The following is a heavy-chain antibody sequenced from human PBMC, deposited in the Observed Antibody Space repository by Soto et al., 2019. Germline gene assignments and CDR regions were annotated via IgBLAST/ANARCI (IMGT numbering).Heavy chain of an antibody. Sequence: GSLRLSCAASGFTFSSYWMHWVRQAPGKGLVWVSRINSDGSSTSYADSVKGRFTISRDNAKNTLYLQMNSLRAEDTAVYYCARGGSGTSHHHNFYYFDYWGQGTLVTVSS. CDR1: GFTFSSYW. V-gene: IGHV3-74*01. J-gene: IGHJ4*02. D-gene: IGHD2-15*01. CDR2: INSDGSST. CDR3: ARGGSGTSHHHNFYYFDY.